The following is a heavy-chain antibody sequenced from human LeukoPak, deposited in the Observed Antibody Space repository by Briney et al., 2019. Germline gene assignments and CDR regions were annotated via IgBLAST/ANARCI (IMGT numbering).Heavy chain of an antibody. CDR1: GFTFSNYA. CDR3: AKWGDFDVLTGYYVPDF. D-gene: IGHD3-9*01. Sequence: HPGGSLRLSCAASGFTFSNYAMSWVRQAPGKGLEWVSAITGSGGNTYYADSVKGRFTISRDNSKNTLYLQMDSLRDEDTAVYYCAKWGDFDVLTGYYVPDFWGQGTLVTVSS. V-gene: IGHV3-23*01. J-gene: IGHJ4*02. CDR2: ITGSGGNT.